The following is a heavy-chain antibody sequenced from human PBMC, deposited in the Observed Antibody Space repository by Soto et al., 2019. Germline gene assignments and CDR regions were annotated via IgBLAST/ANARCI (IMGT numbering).Heavy chain of an antibody. CDR3: ASPPLGGLNGRPFDS. CDR1: GDSISSYY. CDR2: IHYTGST. V-gene: IGHV4-59*08. J-gene: IGHJ4*01. Sequence: SETLSLTCIVSGDSISSYYWSWIRQPPGKGLEWIGHIHYTGSTKQNPSLKSRVTMSLDTSENQFSLKLTSVTAADTAVYFCASPPLGGLNGRPFDSGGQEILVTISS. D-gene: IGHD4-17*01.